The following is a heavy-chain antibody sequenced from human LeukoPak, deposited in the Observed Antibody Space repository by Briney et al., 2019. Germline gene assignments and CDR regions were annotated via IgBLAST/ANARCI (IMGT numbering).Heavy chain of an antibody. D-gene: IGHD2-15*01. V-gene: IGHV3-33*06. Sequence: PGGSLRLSCAASGFTFSSYGMHWVRHAPGKGLEWVAVIWYDGSNKYYADSVKGRFTISRDNSKNTLYLQMNSLRAADTAVYYCAKPNTGYCSGGSCKRAYYSDYWGQGTLVTVSS. J-gene: IGHJ4*02. CDR2: IWYDGSNK. CDR1: GFTFSSYG. CDR3: AKPNTGYCSGGSCKRAYYSDY.